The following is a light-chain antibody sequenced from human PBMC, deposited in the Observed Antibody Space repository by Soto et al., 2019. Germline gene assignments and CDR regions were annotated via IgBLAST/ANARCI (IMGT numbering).Light chain of an antibody. Sequence: DIVMTQSPDSLAVSLGERATINCKSSQSVLYSSNNKNYLAWYQQKPGQPPKLLIYWASTRESGVPDRFSGSGSGTDFTLTISSLQAEDVDVYYCQQYYSTPLTLGPGTKVDIK. CDR3: QQYYSTPLT. CDR1: QSVLYSSNNKNY. V-gene: IGKV4-1*01. J-gene: IGKJ3*01. CDR2: WAS.